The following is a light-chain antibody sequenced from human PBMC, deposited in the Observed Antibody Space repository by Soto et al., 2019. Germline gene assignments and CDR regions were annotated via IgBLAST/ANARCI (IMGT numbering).Light chain of an antibody. CDR3: ATWDASLSEVV. CDR1: SSNIGNNI. CDR2: GND. J-gene: IGLJ3*02. Sequence: QSVLTQPPSVSAAPGQKVTISCSGSSSNIGNNIVSWYQQQLPGTAPQLLIYGNDRRPSGITDRFSGSKSGTSATLGITGLQTGDEADYYCATWDASLSEVVFGGGTKVTV. V-gene: IGLV1-51*01.